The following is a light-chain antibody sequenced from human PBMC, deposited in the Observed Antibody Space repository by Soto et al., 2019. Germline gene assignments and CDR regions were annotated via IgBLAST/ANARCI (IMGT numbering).Light chain of an antibody. Sequence: DIRMTQSPSTLSASVGDRVTITCRASQSISGWLAWYQQRPGKAPKLLIYDASSLEGGVPSRFSGSGSGTEFTLTISNLQPDDFATYYCQQYENYWTFGQGTKVDIK. CDR3: QQYENYWT. V-gene: IGKV1-5*01. CDR2: DAS. J-gene: IGKJ1*01. CDR1: QSISGW.